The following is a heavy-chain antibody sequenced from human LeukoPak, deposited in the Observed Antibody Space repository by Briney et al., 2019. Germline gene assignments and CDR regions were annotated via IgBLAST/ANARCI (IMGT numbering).Heavy chain of an antibody. Sequence: GGSLRLSCAASGFTFSSYGMHWVRQAPGKGLEWVAVIWYDGSNKYYADSVKGRFTISRDNSKNTLYLQMNSLRAEDTAVYYCARDSDYGDYAAGYWGQGTLVTVSS. J-gene: IGHJ4*02. V-gene: IGHV3-33*01. CDR2: IWYDGSNK. CDR3: ARDSDYGDYAAGY. D-gene: IGHD4-17*01. CDR1: GFTFSSYG.